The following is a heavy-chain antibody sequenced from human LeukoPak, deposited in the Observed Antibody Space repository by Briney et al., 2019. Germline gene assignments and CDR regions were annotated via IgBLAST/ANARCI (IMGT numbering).Heavy chain of an antibody. CDR1: GFTFSSYA. V-gene: IGHV3-23*01. CDR3: AREGSSHDALI. J-gene: IGHJ3*01. D-gene: IGHD3-16*01. CDR2: ISGSGGST. Sequence: GGSLRLSCAASGFTFSSYAMSWVRQAPGKGLEWVSAISGSGGSTYYADSVKGRFTISRDNSKNTLYLQMNSLRADDTALYYCAREGSSHDALIWGQGTVVTVSS.